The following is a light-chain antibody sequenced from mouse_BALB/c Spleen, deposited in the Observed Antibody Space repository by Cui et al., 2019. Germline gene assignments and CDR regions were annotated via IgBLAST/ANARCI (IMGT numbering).Light chain of an antibody. J-gene: IGKJ2*01. Sequence: QIVLTQSPAIMSASPGEKVTITCSASSSVSDMHWFQQKPGTSPKLWIYSTSNLASGVPARFSGSGSGTSYSLTISRMEAEDAATYYCQQRSSYPYTFGGGTKLEIK. CDR2: STS. CDR1: SSVSD. CDR3: QQRSSYPYT. V-gene: IGKV4-57*01.